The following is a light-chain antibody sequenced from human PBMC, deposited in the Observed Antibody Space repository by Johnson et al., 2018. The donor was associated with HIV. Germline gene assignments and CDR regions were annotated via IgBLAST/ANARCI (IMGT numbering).Light chain of an antibody. V-gene: IGLV1-51*01. Sequence: QSVLTQPPSVSAAPGQKVTISCSGSSSNIGNNYVSWYQQLPGTAPKLLIYDNNKRPSGIPDRFSGSSSVTSATLGITGLQTGDEADYYCGTWDSSLGAYVFGTGTKVTVL. CDR2: DNN. CDR3: GTWDSSLGAYV. J-gene: IGLJ1*01. CDR1: SSNIGNNY.